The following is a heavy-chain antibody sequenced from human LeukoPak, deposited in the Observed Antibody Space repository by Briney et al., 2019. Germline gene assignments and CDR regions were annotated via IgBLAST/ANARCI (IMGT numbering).Heavy chain of an antibody. CDR1: GFTFSNYA. J-gene: IGHJ4*02. CDR2: ISGSSGGT. D-gene: IGHD3-22*01. V-gene: IGHV3-23*01. CDR3: ARKDLSDGRWLFLDY. Sequence: GGSLRLSCAASGFTFSNYAITWVRQAPGKGLEWVSAISGSSGGTKYADSVKGRFTISRDNSKNTLYLQMNDLRAEDTSIYYCARKDLSDGRWLFLDYWGQGTLVTVSS.